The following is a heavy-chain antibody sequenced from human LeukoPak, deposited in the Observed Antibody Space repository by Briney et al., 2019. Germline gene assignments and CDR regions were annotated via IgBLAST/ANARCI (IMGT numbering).Heavy chain of an antibody. D-gene: IGHD2-8*02. V-gene: IGHV1-2*06. CDR3: ARDRTGALFFDY. CDR2: INPNSGGT. CDR1: GYTFTDYF. J-gene: IGHJ4*02. Sequence: ASVKVSCKASGYTFTDYFMHWVRQAPGQGLEWMGRINPNSGGTNYAQKFQGRVTMTRDTSISTAYMELSGLRSGDTAVYYCARDRTGALFFDYWGQGTLVTVSS.